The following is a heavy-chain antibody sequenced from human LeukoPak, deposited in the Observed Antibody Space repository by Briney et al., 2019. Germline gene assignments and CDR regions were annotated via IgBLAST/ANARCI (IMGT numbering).Heavy chain of an antibody. CDR1: GFTFSSYS. CDR3: AREGYSSSSSDY. J-gene: IGHJ4*02. Sequence: TGGSLRLSCAASGFTFSSYSMNWVRQAPGKGLEWVSSISSSSSYIYYADSVKGRFTISRDNAKNSLYLQMNSLRAEDTALYYCAREGYSSSSSDYWGQGTLVTVSS. V-gene: IGHV3-21*04. CDR2: ISSSSSYI. D-gene: IGHD6-6*01.